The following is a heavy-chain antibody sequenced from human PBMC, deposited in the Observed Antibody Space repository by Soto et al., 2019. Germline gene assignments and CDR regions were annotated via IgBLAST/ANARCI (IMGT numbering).Heavy chain of an antibody. CDR3: VSWFSAHFDY. J-gene: IGHJ4*02. CDR2: ISRDGANR. Sequence: GGSLRLSCAASGVTSGDLGMSWVRQCPGRGVEWVSTISRDGANRHYADSVNGRFTISRDNSRNTVDLHMARLRAEDTARYYCVSWFSAHFDYWGQGIVVTVSS. D-gene: IGHD3-10*01. V-gene: IGHV3-23*01. CDR1: GVTSGDLG.